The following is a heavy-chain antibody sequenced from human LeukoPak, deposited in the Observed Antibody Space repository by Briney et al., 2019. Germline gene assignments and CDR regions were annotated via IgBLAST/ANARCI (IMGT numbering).Heavy chain of an antibody. J-gene: IGHJ4*02. Sequence: SQTLSLTCAISGDSVSSNSAAWNWIRQSPSRGLEWVGRTYYRSKWYNDYAVSVKSRITINPDTSKNQFSLQLNSVTPEDTAVYYCARDRPLAYCGGDCYEIDYWGQGTLVTVSS. D-gene: IGHD2-21*01. CDR2: TYYRSKWYN. V-gene: IGHV6-1*01. CDR3: ARDRPLAYCGGDCYEIDY. CDR1: GDSVSSNSAA.